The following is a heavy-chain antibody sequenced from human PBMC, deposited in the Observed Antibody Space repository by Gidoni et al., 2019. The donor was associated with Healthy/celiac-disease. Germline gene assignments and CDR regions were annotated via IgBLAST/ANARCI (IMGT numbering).Heavy chain of an antibody. CDR2: IYTSGST. V-gene: IGHV4-4*07. J-gene: IGHJ3*02. Sequence: QVQLQESGPGLVKPSETLSLTCTVSGGSISSYYGSWIRQPAGKGLEWIGRIYTSGSTNYNPSLKSRVTMSVDTSKNQFSLKLSSVTAADTAVYYCARVIGGWELPPYDAFDIWGQGTMVTVSS. CDR1: GGSISSYY. CDR3: ARVIGGWELPPYDAFDI. D-gene: IGHD1-26*01.